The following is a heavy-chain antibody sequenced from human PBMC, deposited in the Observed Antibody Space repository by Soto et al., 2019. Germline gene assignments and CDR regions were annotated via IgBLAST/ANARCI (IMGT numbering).Heavy chain of an antibody. CDR1: GFIFSSFS. D-gene: IGHD4-17*01. V-gene: IGHV3-23*01. Sequence: EVQLLESGGGLEQPGGSLRLSCAASGFIFSSFSMGWVRQAPGKGLEWVSGISGTGSSTDYADSVKGRFTISRDNPKSTLYLQMDRLRPEDAAIYYCARVPRRCDYWGQGTLVSVSS. CDR3: ARVPRRCDY. J-gene: IGHJ4*02. CDR2: ISGTGSST.